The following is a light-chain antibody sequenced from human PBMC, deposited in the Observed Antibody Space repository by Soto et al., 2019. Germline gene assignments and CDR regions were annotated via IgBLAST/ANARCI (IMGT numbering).Light chain of an antibody. CDR3: QQRSNWPPVIT. CDR2: KAS. Sequence: DIQMTQSPSTLSASVGDRVTITCRASQSISNLLAWYQQKPGKAPKLLIYKASILKSGVPSRFSGSGSGTEFTLTISSLQPDDFAAYYCQQRSNWPPVITFGQGTRLEIK. CDR1: QSISNL. V-gene: IGKV1-5*03. J-gene: IGKJ5*01.